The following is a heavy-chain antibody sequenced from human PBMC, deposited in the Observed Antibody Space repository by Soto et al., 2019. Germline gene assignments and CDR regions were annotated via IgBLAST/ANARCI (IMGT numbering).Heavy chain of an antibody. J-gene: IGHJ5*02. CDR3: ARGTGTTSWWFDP. D-gene: IGHD1-7*01. CDR2: IYYSGST. V-gene: IGHV4-31*03. Sequence: SETLSPTCTVSGGSISSGGYYWSWIRQHPGKGLEWIGYIYYSGSTYYNPSLKSRVTISVDTSKNQFSLKLSSVTAADTAVYYCARGTGTTSWWFDPWGQGTLVTVSS. CDR1: GGSISSGGYY.